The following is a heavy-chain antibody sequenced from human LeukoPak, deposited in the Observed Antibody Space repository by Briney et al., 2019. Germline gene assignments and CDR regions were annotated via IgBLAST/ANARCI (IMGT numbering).Heavy chain of an antibody. CDR3: AKGYCSGGSCYPRGPLDY. J-gene: IGHJ4*02. CDR1: GFTFSSYG. CDR2: ISGSGGST. V-gene: IGHV3-23*01. D-gene: IGHD2-15*01. Sequence: PGGSLRLSCAASGFTFSSYGMSWVRQAPGKGLEWVSAISGSGGSTYYADSVKGQFTISRDNSKNTLYLQMNSLRAEDTAVYYCAKGYCSGGSCYPRGPLDYWGQGTLVTVSS.